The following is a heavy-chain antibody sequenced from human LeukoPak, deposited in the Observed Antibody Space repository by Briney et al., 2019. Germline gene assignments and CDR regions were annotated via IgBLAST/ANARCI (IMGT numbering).Heavy chain of an antibody. CDR3: ARDPYSGGYGAYYYYYMDV. D-gene: IGHD1-26*01. V-gene: IGHV3-21*01. CDR2: ITSSSSRT. Sequence: GGSLRLSCSASGFIFSTYNMNWVRQAPGKALEWVSSITSSSSRTFYADSVKGRYTISRDNAKNSLYLQMDSLRAEDTAVYYCARDPYSGGYGAYYYYYMDVWGKGTTVTISS. J-gene: IGHJ6*03. CDR1: GFIFSTYN.